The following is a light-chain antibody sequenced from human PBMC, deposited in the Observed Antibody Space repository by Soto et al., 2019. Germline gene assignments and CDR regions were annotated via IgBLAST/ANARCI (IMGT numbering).Light chain of an antibody. Sequence: EIVLTQSPATLSLSPGDRASLSCRASQSVSTYLAWYQQKPGQAPRLLIYDSSNRAAGIPARFSGSGSGTDFTLTISSLESEDFAVYYCQQRDFRVTFGGGTKVEIK. CDR1: QSVSTY. J-gene: IGKJ4*01. CDR2: DSS. CDR3: QQRDFRVT. V-gene: IGKV3-11*01.